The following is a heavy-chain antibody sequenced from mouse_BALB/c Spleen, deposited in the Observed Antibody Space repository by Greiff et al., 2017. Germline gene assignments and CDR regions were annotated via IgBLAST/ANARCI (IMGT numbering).Heavy chain of an antibody. D-gene: IGHD2-4*01. CDR3: ARREIYEDYDDYDKEY. J-gene: IGHJ4*01. CDR1: GYTFSSYW. CDR2: INPSTGYT. Sequence: QVQLKQSGAELMKPGASVKISCTATGYTFSSYWIEWVKQRPGQGLEWIGYINPSTGYTEYNQKFKDKATLTADKSSSTAYMQLSSLTSEDSAGYDCARREIYEDYDDYDKEYWGQGTPVTVSS. V-gene: IGHV1S26*01.